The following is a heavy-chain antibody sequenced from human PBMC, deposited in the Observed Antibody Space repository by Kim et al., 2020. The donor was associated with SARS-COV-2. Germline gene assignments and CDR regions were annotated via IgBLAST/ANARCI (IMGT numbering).Heavy chain of an antibody. CDR3: ASGGSGWHWPFDY. J-gene: IGHJ4*02. D-gene: IGHD6-19*01. CDR2: IIPIFGTA. CDR1: GGTFSSYA. Sequence: SVKVSCKASGGTFSSYAISWVRQAPGQGLEWMGGIIPIFGTANYAQKFQGRVTITADESTSTAYMELSSLRSEDTAVYYCASGGSGWHWPFDYWGQGTLVTVSS. V-gene: IGHV1-69*13.